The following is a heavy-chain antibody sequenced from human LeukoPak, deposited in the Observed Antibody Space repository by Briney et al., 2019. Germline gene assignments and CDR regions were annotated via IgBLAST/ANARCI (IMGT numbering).Heavy chain of an antibody. CDR1: GFSFTNAW. CDR2: IRNQRDGGTT. CDR3: TEYNYKSAFRI. V-gene: IGHV3-15*01. Sequence: GGSLRLSCVASGFSFTNAWMGWVRQAPGKGLEWVGRIRNQRDGGTTDYAAPVRGRFSVTRDDSKDTLYLQMDSLKLEDTAVYYCTEYNYKSAFRIWGQGTMVTVSS. J-gene: IGHJ3*02. D-gene: IGHD1-1*01.